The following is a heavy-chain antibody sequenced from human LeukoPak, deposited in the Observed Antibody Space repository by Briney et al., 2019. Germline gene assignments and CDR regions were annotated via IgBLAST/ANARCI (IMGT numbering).Heavy chain of an antibody. D-gene: IGHD2-2*02. CDR3: ARAPIVVPAAIWAEPDFDY. Sequence: ASVKVSCKPSGYTFTSYGISWVRQAPGQGLEWMGWISAYNGNTNYAQKLQGRVTMTTDTSTSTAYMELRSLRSDDTAVYYCARAPIVVPAAIWAEPDFDYWGQGTLVTVSS. V-gene: IGHV1-18*01. CDR2: ISAYNGNT. CDR1: GYTFTSYG. J-gene: IGHJ4*02.